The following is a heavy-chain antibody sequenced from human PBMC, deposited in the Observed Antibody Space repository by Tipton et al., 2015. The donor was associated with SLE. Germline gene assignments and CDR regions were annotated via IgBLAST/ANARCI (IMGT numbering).Heavy chain of an antibody. Sequence: TLSLTCAVSGYSISSGYYWGWFRQPPGKGLEWIGSIYHSGSTYYNPSLKSRVTISVDTSKNQFSLKLSSVTAADTAVYYCAREGGYSGYGADYWGQGTLVTVSS. CDR3: AREGGYSGYGADY. D-gene: IGHD5-12*01. J-gene: IGHJ4*02. V-gene: IGHV4-38-2*02. CDR1: GYSISSGYY. CDR2: IYHSGST.